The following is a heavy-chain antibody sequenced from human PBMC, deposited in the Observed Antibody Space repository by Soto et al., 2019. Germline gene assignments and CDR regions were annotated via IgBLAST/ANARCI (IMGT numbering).Heavy chain of an antibody. D-gene: IGHD1-26*01. V-gene: IGHV4-39*02. CDR1: GHSISSSTYY. CDR2: VYNGEKP. J-gene: IGHJ3*02. Sequence: SETLSLTCTVSGHSISSSTYYWGWLRQPPGRGLEWIGSVYNGEKPYYNQSLKSQVTKYVDTSKNLFSLNLSSVTAADTAMYYCARPQFSGTYHDPFKIWGPGTMVT. CDR3: ARPQFSGTYHDPFKI.